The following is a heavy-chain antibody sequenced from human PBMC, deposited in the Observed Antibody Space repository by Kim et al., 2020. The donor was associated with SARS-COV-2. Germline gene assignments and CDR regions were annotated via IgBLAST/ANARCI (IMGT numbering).Heavy chain of an antibody. Sequence: LKSRVTISVDTSKSQFSLKRSSVTAADTAVYYCASAYYDSSGYYPLFDYWGQGTLVTVSS. V-gene: IGHV4-30-2*04. J-gene: IGHJ4*02. D-gene: IGHD3-22*01. CDR3: ASAYYDSSGYYPLFDY.